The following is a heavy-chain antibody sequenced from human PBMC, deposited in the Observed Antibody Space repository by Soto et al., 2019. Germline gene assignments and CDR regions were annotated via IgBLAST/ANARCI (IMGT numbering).Heavy chain of an antibody. J-gene: IGHJ3*01. Sequence: EVQLVQSGAEVKKPGESLRISCKASGYSFTTYWISWVRQMPGKGLQWVGTIDPGDSKSDYSPSFQGHVTISADTSISAAYLQWSSLKASDTGIYYCARRFSPNIVGAFRAFPIWGQGTVVTVSS. CDR2: IDPGDSKS. CDR3: ARRFSPNIVGAFRAFPI. V-gene: IGHV5-10-1*01. CDR1: GYSFTTYW. D-gene: IGHD1-26*01.